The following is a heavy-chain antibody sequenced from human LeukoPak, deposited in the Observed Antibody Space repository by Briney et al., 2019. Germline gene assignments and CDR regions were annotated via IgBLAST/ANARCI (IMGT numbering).Heavy chain of an antibody. Sequence: GGSLRLSCAASGFTFSSYGMSWVRQAPGKGLEWVSAISGRGGSTYYADSVKGRFTISRSNSKNTLYLQMNSLRDEDTAVYYCAKDDAWLQYNDWGQGTLVTVSS. CDR3: AKDDAWLQYND. V-gene: IGHV3-23*01. D-gene: IGHD5-24*01. J-gene: IGHJ4*02. CDR2: ISGRGGST. CDR1: GFTFSSYG.